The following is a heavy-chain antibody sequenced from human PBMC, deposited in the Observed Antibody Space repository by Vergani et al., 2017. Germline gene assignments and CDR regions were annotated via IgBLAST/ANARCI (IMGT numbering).Heavy chain of an antibody. CDR3: AKANPRNSGYDYLNYYHAMDV. D-gene: IGHD5-12*01. CDR1: GFTFNHYA. J-gene: IGHJ6*02. V-gene: IGHV3-23*01. CDR2: ISGSGGST. Sequence: EVQLLEPGGDLVQPGGSLRLSCAASGFTFNHYAMNWVRQAPGKGLEWVSGISGSGGSTYYAGSVKGRFTISRNSSKNTLYLQMNSPSAGDTAVYYCAKANPRNSGYDYLNYYHAMDVGGQGTRVTVSS.